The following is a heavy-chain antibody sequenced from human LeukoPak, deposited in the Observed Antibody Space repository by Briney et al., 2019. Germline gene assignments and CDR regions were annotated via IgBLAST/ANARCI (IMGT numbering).Heavy chain of an antibody. CDR3: AKGEKRVFFGEISVRQKYNWFDP. J-gene: IGHJ5*02. D-gene: IGHD3-3*01. V-gene: IGHV4-34*01. CDR2: INHSGST. CDR1: GGSFSGYY. Sequence: PSETLSLTCAVYGGSFSGYYWSWIRQPPGKGLEWIGEINHSGSTNYNPSLKSLVTISVDTSKNQFSLKLSSVTAADTAVYYCAKGEKRVFFGEISVRQKYNWFDPWGQGTLVTVSS.